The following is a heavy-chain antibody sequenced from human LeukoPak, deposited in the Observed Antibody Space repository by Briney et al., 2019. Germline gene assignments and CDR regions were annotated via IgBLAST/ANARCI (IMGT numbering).Heavy chain of an antibody. D-gene: IGHD2-15*01. J-gene: IGHJ4*02. V-gene: IGHV1-2*02. CDR2: INPNSGGT. CDR1: GYTFTGYY. CDR3: ARRYCSGGSCSYASDALDY. Sequence: ASVKVSCKASGYTFTGYYMHWVRQAPGQGLEWMGWINPNSGGTNYAQKFQGRVTMTRDTSISTAYMELSRLRSDDTAVYYCARRYCSGGSCSYASDALDYWGQGTLVTVSS.